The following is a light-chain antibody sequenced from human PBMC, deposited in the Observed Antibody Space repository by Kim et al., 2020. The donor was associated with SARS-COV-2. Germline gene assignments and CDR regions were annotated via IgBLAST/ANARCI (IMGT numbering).Light chain of an antibody. CDR1: QSIRSN. CDR2: DTS. V-gene: IGKV3-15*01. CDR3: QQYNVWPT. Sequence: EIIMTQSPGTLSVSPGERATLSCWASQSIRSNLAWYQHKPGQAPRLLIYDTSTRATGIPARFSGSGSGTEFTLTIGSLQSEDFAVYYCQQYNVWPTFAQGTRLEIK. J-gene: IGKJ5*01.